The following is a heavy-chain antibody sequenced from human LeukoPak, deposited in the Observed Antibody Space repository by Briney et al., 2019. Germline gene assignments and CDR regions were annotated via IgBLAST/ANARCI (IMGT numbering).Heavy chain of an antibody. CDR3: VRGPQAEYYFDY. D-gene: IGHD1-14*01. Sequence: GGSLRLSCAASGFTFSSYWMHWVRHAPGKGLVWVSRINSDGSSTAYADSVKGRFTISRDNAKNTLYLQMNSLRAEDTAVYYCVRGPQAEYYFDYWGQGTLVTVSS. J-gene: IGHJ4*02. V-gene: IGHV3-74*01. CDR1: GFTFSSYW. CDR2: INSDGSST.